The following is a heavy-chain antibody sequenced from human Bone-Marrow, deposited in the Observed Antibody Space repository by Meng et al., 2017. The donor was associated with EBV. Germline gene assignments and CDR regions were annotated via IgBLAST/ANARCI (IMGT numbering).Heavy chain of an antibody. D-gene: IGHD6-25*01. CDR1: GGSFSGYY. CDR3: ATQRRDTDWFDP. Sequence: QVKLQQWGAGRWRPSETLSLPCAVYGGSFSGYYWTWIRQPPGKGLEWIGEINHSGSTNYNPSLKSRVTISVDTSKNQFSLKLSSVTAADTAVYYCATQRRDTDWFDPWGQGTLVTVSS. V-gene: IGHV4-34*01. J-gene: IGHJ5*02. CDR2: INHSGST.